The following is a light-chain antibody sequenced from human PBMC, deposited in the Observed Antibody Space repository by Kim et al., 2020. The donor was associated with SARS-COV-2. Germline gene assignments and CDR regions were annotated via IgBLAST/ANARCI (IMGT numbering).Light chain of an antibody. CDR2: GKD. V-gene: IGLV3-19*01. J-gene: IGLJ1*01. CDR3: NSRDDSGNHYV. CDR1: TLRRYH. Sequence: SSELTQDPAVSVALGQTVSITCQGDTLRRYHASWYQQRPGQAPVLVIYGKDRRPSGITDRFSGSSSGDTTSLTITGAQAEDEADFYCNSRDDSGNHYVFGPGTKVTVL.